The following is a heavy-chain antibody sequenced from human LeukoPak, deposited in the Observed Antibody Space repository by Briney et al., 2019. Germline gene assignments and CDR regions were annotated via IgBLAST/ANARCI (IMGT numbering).Heavy chain of an antibody. Sequence: TGGSLRLSCAASGFTFDDYGMSWVRQAPGKGLEWVSGINWNGGSTGYADSVKGRFTISRDNAKNSLYLQMNSPRAEDTALYYCARAVLLRWGYYYYMDVWGKGTTVTVSS. D-gene: IGHD3-16*01. CDR1: GFTFDDYG. V-gene: IGHV3-20*04. CDR3: ARAVLLRWGYYYYMDV. CDR2: INWNGGST. J-gene: IGHJ6*03.